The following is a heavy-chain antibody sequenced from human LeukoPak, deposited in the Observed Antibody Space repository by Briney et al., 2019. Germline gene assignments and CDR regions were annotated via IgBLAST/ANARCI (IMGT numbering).Heavy chain of an antibody. CDR1: GFTFSSYA. CDR2: ISGSGGST. V-gene: IGHV3-23*01. J-gene: IGHJ5*02. D-gene: IGHD2-2*01. Sequence: GRSLRLSCAASGFTFSSYAMSWVRQAPGKGLEWVSAISGSGGSTYYADSVKGRFTISRDNSKNTLYLQMNSLRAEDTAVYYCAKDSCSSTSCYDNWFDPWGQGTLVTVSS. CDR3: AKDSCSSTSCYDNWFDP.